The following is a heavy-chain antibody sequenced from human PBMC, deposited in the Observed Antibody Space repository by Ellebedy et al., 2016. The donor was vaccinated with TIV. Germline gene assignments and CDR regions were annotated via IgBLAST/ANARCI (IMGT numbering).Heavy chain of an antibody. CDR2: ISYDGSYT. V-gene: IGHV3-30-3*02. Sequence: GGSLRLXXAASGFTFSNFAIHWVRQAPGKGLEWVALISYDGSYTYYAASVKGRFIISRDNSKNTVYLQMSSLISEDTAVYYCAKTSTTETLTTSLHHWGQGTLVTVSS. CDR1: GFTFSNFA. D-gene: IGHD4-17*01. J-gene: IGHJ1*01. CDR3: AKTSTTETLTTSLHH.